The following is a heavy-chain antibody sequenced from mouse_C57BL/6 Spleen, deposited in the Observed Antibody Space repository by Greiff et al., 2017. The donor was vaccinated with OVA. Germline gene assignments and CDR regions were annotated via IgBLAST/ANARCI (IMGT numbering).Heavy chain of an antibody. Sequence: EVKLMESGGGLVQPGGSLSLPCAASGFTFTAYYMSWVRQPPGKALEWLGFIRNKANGYTTEYSASVKGRFTISRDTSQSILYLQMNALRAEDSATYYCARYSMGDYYAMDYWGQGTSVTVSS. CDR3: ARYSMGDYYAMDY. D-gene: IGHD1-1*02. CDR2: IRNKANGYTT. CDR1: GFTFTAYY. V-gene: IGHV7-3*01. J-gene: IGHJ4*01.